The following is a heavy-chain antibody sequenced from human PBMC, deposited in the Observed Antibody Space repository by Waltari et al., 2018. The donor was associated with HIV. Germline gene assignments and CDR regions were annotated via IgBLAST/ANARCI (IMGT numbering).Heavy chain of an antibody. D-gene: IGHD1-26*01. Sequence: QAQLVQSGAETKKPGWSVTVSCKASGGAFDTFAFTWVRQAPGQGLEWLGGTAPFFGVIYAQDFNGRVTITSNPSTRTVFLELGGLRPDDTAVYFCAKSDFTELVRGQKAFDVWGQGT. CDR1: GGAFDTFA. J-gene: IGHJ3*01. CDR2: TAPFFGV. V-gene: IGHV1-69*19. CDR3: AKSDFTELVRGQKAFDV.